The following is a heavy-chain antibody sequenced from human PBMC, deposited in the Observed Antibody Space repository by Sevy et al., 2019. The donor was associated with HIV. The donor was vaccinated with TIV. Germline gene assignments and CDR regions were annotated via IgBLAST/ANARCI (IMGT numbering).Heavy chain of an antibody. CDR2: INGDGSST. CDR3: ARWRAVAGSPHAFAI. Sequence: GGSLRLSCAASGFTFSSYWMHWVRQAPGKGLMWVSRINGDGSSTSYADSVKGRFTISRDNAKNTLYLQMNSLRAEDTAVYYCARWRAVAGSPHAFAIWAQGTMVPVS. J-gene: IGHJ3*02. V-gene: IGHV3-74*01. CDR1: GFTFSSYW. D-gene: IGHD6-19*01.